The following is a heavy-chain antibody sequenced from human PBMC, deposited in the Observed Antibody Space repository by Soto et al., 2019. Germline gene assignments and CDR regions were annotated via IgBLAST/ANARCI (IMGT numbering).Heavy chain of an antibody. CDR2: ISYDGSNK. J-gene: IGHJ6*02. CDR1: GFTFSSYG. CDR3: VKGGNWNGGDGMDV. D-gene: IGHD1-1*01. V-gene: IGHV3-30*18. Sequence: QVQLVESGGGVVQPGRSLRLSCAASGFTFSSYGMHWVRQAPGKGLEWVAVISYDGSNKYYADSVKGRFTISRDNSKNTLYLQMNSLRAEDTAVYYCVKGGNWNGGDGMDVWGQGTTVTVSS.